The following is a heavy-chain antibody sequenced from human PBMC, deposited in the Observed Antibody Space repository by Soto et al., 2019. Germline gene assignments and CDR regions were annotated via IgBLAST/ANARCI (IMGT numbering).Heavy chain of an antibody. CDR1: GGTFSSYT. CDR3: AMEYCSSTSCYRDY. Sequence: QVQLVQSGAEVKKPGSSVKVSCKASGGTFSSYTTSWVRQAPGQGREWMGGIIPILGIENYAQNFQGRVTITADKSTTTAYMELSSLRSEDTAVYYCAMEYCSSTSCYRDYWGQGTLVTVSS. V-gene: IGHV1-69*02. D-gene: IGHD2-2*02. CDR2: IIPILGIE. J-gene: IGHJ4*02.